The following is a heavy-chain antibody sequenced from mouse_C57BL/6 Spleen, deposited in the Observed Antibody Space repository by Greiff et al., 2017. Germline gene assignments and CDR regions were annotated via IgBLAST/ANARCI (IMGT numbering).Heavy chain of an antibody. Sequence: QVQLQQPGAELVKPGASVKLSCKASGYTFTSYWMQWVKQRPGQGLEWIGEIDPSDSYTNYNQKFKGKATLTVDPSSSTAYMQLSSLTSEDSAVYYCARGGRGNYDYWGQGTLVTVSA. J-gene: IGHJ3*01. CDR3: ARGGRGNYDY. V-gene: IGHV1-50*01. CDR2: IDPSDSYT. D-gene: IGHD2-1*01. CDR1: GYTFTSYW.